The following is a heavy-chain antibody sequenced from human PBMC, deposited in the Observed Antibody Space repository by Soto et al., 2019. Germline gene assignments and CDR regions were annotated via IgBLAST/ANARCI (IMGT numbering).Heavy chain of an antibody. V-gene: IGHV1-2*02. CDR2: INPNSGGT. CDR1: GYTFTGCY. CDR3: ARDQCSGGSCLPHPGGY. Sequence: ASVKVSCKASGYTFTGCYMHWVRQAPGQGLEWMGWINPNSGGTNYAQKFQGRVTMTRDTSISTAYMELSRLRSDDTAVYYCARDQCSGGSCLPHPGGYWGQGTLVTVSS. D-gene: IGHD2-15*01. J-gene: IGHJ4*02.